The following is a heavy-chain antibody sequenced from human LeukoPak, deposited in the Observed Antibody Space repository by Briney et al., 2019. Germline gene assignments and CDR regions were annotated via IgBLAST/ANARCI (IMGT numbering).Heavy chain of an antibody. Sequence: GGSLRLSCAASGFTFSSYAMSWVRQAPGKGLEWVSAISGSGGSTYYADSVKGRFTISNDNSKNTPYLQMNSLTAEDTAVYYCAKGGSGWPEYFQHWGQGTLVTVSS. CDR3: AKGGSGWPEYFQH. V-gene: IGHV3-23*01. D-gene: IGHD6-19*01. CDR2: ISGSGGST. CDR1: GFTFSSYA. J-gene: IGHJ1*01.